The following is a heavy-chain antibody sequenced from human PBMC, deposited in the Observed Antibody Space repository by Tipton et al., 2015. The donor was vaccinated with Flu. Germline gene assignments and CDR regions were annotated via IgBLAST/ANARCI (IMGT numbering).Heavy chain of an antibody. CDR2: IYYSGRT. Sequence: TLSLTCTVSGGSISGDDYYWGWIRQPPGKGLEWIGSIYYSGRTYYNPSLKSRVTISVDTSNNQFSLKLSSVTAADTAVYYCSTYCSGARCYDSYFDYWGQGTPVTVSS. CDR1: GGSISGDDYY. CDR3: STYCSGARCYDSYFDY. J-gene: IGHJ4*02. D-gene: IGHD2-2*01. V-gene: IGHV4-39*07.